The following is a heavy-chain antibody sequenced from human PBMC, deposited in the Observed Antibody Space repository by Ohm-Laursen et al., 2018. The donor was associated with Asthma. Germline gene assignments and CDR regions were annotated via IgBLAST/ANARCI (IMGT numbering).Heavy chain of an antibody. J-gene: IGHJ4*02. CDR1: GFTFSSYA. Sequence: GSLRLSCTASGFTFSSYAMSWVRQAPGKGLEWVSAISGSGGSTYYADSVKGRFTISRDNSKNTVYLQMNSLRAEDTAVYYCAKDGGYCSGGSCYSEYFDYWGQGTLVTVSS. CDR2: ISGSGGST. V-gene: IGHV3-23*01. D-gene: IGHD2-15*01. CDR3: AKDGGYCSGGSCYSEYFDY.